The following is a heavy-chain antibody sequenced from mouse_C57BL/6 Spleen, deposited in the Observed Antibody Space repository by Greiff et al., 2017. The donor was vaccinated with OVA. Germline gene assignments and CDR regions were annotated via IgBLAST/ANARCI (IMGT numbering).Heavy chain of an antibody. Sequence: EVQLQQSGPELVKPGASVKIPCKASGYTFTDYNMDWVKQSHGKSLEWIGDINPNNGGTIYNQKFKGKATLTVDKSSSTAYMELRSLTSEDTAVYYCARKVGNYYDWYFDVWGTGTTVTVSS. J-gene: IGHJ1*03. CDR2: INPNNGGT. V-gene: IGHV1-18*01. CDR3: ARKVGNYYDWYFDV. D-gene: IGHD2-1*01. CDR1: GYTFTDYN.